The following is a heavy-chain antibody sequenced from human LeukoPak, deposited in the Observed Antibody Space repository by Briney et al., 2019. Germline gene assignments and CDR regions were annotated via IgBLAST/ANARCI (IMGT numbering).Heavy chain of an antibody. V-gene: IGHV4-30-4*01. CDR3: ARLESELSVGYNWFDP. Sequence: SQTLSLTCTVSGGSISSGDYYWSWIRQPPGTGLEWIGYIYYSGSTYYNPSLKSRVTISVDTSKNQFSLKLSSVTAADTAVYYCARLESELSVGYNWFDPWGQGTLVTVSS. J-gene: IGHJ5*02. CDR2: IYYSGST. D-gene: IGHD1-14*01. CDR1: GGSISSGDYY.